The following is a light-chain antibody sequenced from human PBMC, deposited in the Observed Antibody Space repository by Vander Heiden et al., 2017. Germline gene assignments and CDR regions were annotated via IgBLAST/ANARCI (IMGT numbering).Light chain of an antibody. CDR2: DVS. J-gene: IGLJ1*01. Sequence: QSALTQPRSVSGSPGQSVTISCPGTSSDVGGYNYVSWYQQHPGKAPELMIYDVSKRPSGVPDRFSGSKSGNTASLTISGLQAEDEADYYCCSYAGSYTFYVFGTGTKVTVL. CDR1: SSDVGGYNY. V-gene: IGLV2-11*01. CDR3: CSYAGSYTFYV.